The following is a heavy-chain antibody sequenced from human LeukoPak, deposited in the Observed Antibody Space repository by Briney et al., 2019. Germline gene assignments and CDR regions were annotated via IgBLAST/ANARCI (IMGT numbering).Heavy chain of an antibody. V-gene: IGHV4-61*02. J-gene: IGHJ3*02. D-gene: IGHD3-3*01. CDR2: IYTSGST. Sequence: PSETLSLTCTVSGGSISSGSYYWSWIRQPAGKGLEWIGRIYTSGSTNYNPSLKSRVTISVDTSKNQFSLKLSSVTAADTAVYYCARGGRFLEWPHGAFDIWGQGTMVTVSS. CDR1: GGSISSGSYY. CDR3: ARGGRFLEWPHGAFDI.